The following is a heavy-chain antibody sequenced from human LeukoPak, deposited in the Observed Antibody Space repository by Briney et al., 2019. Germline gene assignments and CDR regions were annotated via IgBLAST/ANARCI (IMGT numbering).Heavy chain of an antibody. Sequence: ASVKVSCKASGYTFTSYDINWVRQAPGQGLEWMGWISAYNGNTNYAQKLQGRVTMTTDTSTSTAYMELRSLRSDDTAVYYCVTRYRGDSSGYYTYDYWGQGTLVTVSS. CDR2: ISAYNGNT. J-gene: IGHJ4*02. D-gene: IGHD3-22*01. CDR3: VTRYRGDSSGYYTYDY. CDR1: GYTFTSYD. V-gene: IGHV1-18*01.